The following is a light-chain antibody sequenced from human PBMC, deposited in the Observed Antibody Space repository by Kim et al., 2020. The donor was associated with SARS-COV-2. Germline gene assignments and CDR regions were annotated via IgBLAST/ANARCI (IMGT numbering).Light chain of an antibody. CDR1: QSVLYSSNNKKY. J-gene: IGKJ2*01. Sequence: DIVMTQSPDSLAVSLGERATINCKSSQSVLYSSNNKKYLAWYQQKPGQPPKLLIYWASTRESGVPDRFSGSGSGTDFTLTISSLQAEDVAVYYCQQYYSVPYTFGQGTKLEI. CDR3: QQYYSVPYT. V-gene: IGKV4-1*01. CDR2: WAS.